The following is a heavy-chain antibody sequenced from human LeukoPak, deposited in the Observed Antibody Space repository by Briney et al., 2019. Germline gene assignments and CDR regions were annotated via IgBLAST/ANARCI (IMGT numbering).Heavy chain of an antibody. J-gene: IGHJ4*02. CDR1: GFTISNYA. CDR2: TSGTGDSA. CDR3: AGDRVGDGSACYFV. V-gene: IGHV3-23*01. Sequence: GSLRLSCAASGFTISNYAMSWVRQAPGKGLEWVSGTSGTGDSANYADSVKGRFTISRDNLKNTMYLQMNSLRAEDTAVYYCAGDRVGDGSACYFVGGQGTLVTVSS. D-gene: IGHD3-22*01.